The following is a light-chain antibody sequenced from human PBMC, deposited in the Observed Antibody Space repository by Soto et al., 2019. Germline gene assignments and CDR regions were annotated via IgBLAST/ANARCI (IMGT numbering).Light chain of an antibody. CDR1: QSISTY. CDR3: QQYSTFPRT. Sequence: DIQMTQSPSTLSASVGDRVTITCRASQSISTYLAWYRHKPGEAPKLLIYKASTLERGVPSRFSGSGSGTDFTLTISSLQPDDFATYYCQQYSTFPRTFGQGTKVEI. CDR2: KAS. V-gene: IGKV1-5*03. J-gene: IGKJ1*01.